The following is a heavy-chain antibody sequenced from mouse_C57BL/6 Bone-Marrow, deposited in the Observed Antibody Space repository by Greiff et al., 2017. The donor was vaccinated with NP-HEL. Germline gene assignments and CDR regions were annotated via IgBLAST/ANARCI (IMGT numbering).Heavy chain of an antibody. CDR1: GFTFSDYY. Sequence: DVKLVESEGGLVQPGSSMKLSCTASGFTFSDYYMAWVRQVPEKGLEWVANINYDGSSTYYLDSLKSRFIISRDNAKNILYLQMSSLKSEDTATYYCARALPGYYYAMDYWGQGTSVTVSS. D-gene: IGHD2-10*01. V-gene: IGHV5-16*01. CDR3: ARALPGYYYAMDY. CDR2: INYDGSST. J-gene: IGHJ4*01.